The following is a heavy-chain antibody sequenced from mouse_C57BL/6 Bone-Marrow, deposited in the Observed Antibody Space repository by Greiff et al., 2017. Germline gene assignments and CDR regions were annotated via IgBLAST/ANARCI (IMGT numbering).Heavy chain of an antibody. CDR3: ACGFFYGSSPYYAMDY. Sequence: VKLMESGAELARPGASVKMSCKASGYTFTSYGISWVKQRTGQGLEWIGEIYPRSGNPYYNEKFKGKATLTADKSYITAYMELRTLSSEDSAVSFCACGFFYGSSPYYAMDYWGQGTSVTVSS. CDR1: GYTFTSYG. V-gene: IGHV1-81*01. D-gene: IGHD1-1*01. CDR2: IYPRSGNP. J-gene: IGHJ4*01.